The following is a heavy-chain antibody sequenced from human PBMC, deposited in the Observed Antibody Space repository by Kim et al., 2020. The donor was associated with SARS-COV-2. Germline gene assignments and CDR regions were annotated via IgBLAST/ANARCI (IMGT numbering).Heavy chain of an antibody. J-gene: IGHJ4*02. Sequence: SETLSLTCTVSGGAVSSDTDYWSWIRQPPGKGLEWVGRIYISGTTNYNHSLKSRVTISLDTSKNQFALKLTSVTAADTAVDYCAREFRTWGQGTLVTISS. CDR3: AREFRT. V-gene: IGHV4-61*01. CDR2: IYISGTT. CDR1: GGAVSSDTDY. D-gene: IGHD1-7*01.